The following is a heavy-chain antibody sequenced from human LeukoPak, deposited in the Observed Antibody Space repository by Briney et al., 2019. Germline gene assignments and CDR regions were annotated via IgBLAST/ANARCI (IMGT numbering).Heavy chain of an antibody. J-gene: IGHJ4*02. Sequence: ASVKVSCKASGYTFTSYGISWVRQAPGQGLEWMGWISAYNGNTNYAQKLQGRVTMTRDTSTSTVYMELSSLRSEDTAVYYCARAHCGGDCFTHYWGQGTLVTVSS. V-gene: IGHV1-18*01. CDR1: GYTFTSYG. CDR2: ISAYNGNT. D-gene: IGHD2-21*02. CDR3: ARAHCGGDCFTHY.